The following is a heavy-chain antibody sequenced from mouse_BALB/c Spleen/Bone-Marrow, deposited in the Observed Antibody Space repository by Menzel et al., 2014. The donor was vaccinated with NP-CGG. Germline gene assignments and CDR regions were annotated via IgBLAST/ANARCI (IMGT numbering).Heavy chain of an antibody. CDR1: GYAFTDRW. CDR2: IDTSDSYT. V-gene: IGHV1-69*01. CDR3: ARGGDDFSLDY. Sequence: QVQLKQSGTEPVMPGASVKMSCKASGYAFTDRWIHWVKQRPGQGLEWIGAIDTSDSYTNYNQKFKGKATLTVDESSSTAYIHLSSLTSEDSAVYYCARGGDDFSLDYWGQRTSVTVSS. J-gene: IGHJ4*01. D-gene: IGHD2-4*01.